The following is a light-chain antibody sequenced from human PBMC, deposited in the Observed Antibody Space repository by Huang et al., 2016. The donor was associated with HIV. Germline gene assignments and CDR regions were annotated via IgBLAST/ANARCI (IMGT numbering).Light chain of an antibody. CDR3: QQYWSTPPAT. J-gene: IGKJ1*01. CDR1: QGISNS. V-gene: IGKV1-NL1*01. Sequence: DIQMTQSPSSLPASVGDRVTITCRASQGISNSLAWYQQKPGKAPKLLLYAASKLERGVPSRFRGSASGTDYTLTISSLQPEDFATYYCQQYWSTPPATFGQGTKVEIK. CDR2: AAS.